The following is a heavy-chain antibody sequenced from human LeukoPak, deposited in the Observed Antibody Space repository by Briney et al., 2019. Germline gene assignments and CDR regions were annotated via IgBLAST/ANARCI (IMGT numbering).Heavy chain of an antibody. CDR2: ISSSSSYI. D-gene: IGHD4/OR15-4a*01. CDR3: ARAAVRTNAFDI. J-gene: IGHJ3*02. CDR1: GFTFSSYS. Sequence: GGSLGLSCAASGFTFSSYSMNWVRQAPGKGLEWVSSISSSSSYIYYADSVKGRFTISRDNAKNSLYLQMNSLRAEDTAVYYCARAAVRTNAFDIWGQGTMITVSS. V-gene: IGHV3-21*01.